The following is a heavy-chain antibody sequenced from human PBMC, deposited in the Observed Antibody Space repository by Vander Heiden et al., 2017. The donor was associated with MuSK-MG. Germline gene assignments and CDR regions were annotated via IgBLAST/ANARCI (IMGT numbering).Heavy chain of an antibody. CDR1: GGSISSYY. V-gene: IGHV4-59*01. J-gene: IGHJ5*02. D-gene: IGHD1-26*01. CDR3: ARGNVEMGVREGGWFDP. Sequence: QVQLQESGPGLVKPSETLSLTCTVSGGSISSYYWSWIRQPPGKGLEWIGYIYYSGSTNYNPSLKSRVTISVDTSKNQFSLKLSSVTAADTAVYYCARGNVEMGVREGGWFDPWGQGTLVTVSS. CDR2: IYYSGST.